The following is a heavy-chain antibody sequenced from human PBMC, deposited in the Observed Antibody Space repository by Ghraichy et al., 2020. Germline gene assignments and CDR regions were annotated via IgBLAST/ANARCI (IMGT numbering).Heavy chain of an antibody. CDR2: IDPSDSYT. V-gene: IGHV5-10-1*01. D-gene: IGHD4-17*01. CDR3: ATHRIATVTTWDMDV. Sequence: GEALNISCKGSGYSFTSYWISWVRQMPGKGLEWMGRIDPSDSYTNYSPSFQGHVTISADKSISTAYLQWSSLKASDTAMYYCATHRIATVTTWDMDVWGKGTTVTVSS. J-gene: IGHJ6*03. CDR1: GYSFTSYW.